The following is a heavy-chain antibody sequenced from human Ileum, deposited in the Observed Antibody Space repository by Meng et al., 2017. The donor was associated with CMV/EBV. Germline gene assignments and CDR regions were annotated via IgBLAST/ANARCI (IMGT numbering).Heavy chain of an antibody. V-gene: IGHV7-4-1*02. J-gene: IGHJ4*02. Sequence: QVHLVQSGSELKKPGASVQGSCKTSGYHFTSNNIIWVRQAPGQGPEWMGWIDTNTGNPTYAQGFTGRLVFSLDTSVNTAYLQISSLKAEDTAVYYCARDGLSGRYFDYWGQGTLVTVSS. CDR2: IDTNTGNP. CDR3: ARDGLSGRYFDY. D-gene: IGHD1-26*01. CDR1: GYHFTSNN.